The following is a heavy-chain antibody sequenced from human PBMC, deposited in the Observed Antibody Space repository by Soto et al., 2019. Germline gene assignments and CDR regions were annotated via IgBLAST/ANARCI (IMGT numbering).Heavy chain of an antibody. D-gene: IGHD6-6*01. CDR2: IYYSGST. J-gene: IGHJ6*02. V-gene: IGHV4-39*01. CDR1: GGSISSSSYY. CDR3: ARHRHISSSVYYYGMDV. Sequence: PSETLSLTCTVYGGSISSSSYYWGWIRQPPGKGLEWIGSIYYSGSTYYNPSLKSRVAISVDTSKNQFSLKLSSVTAADTAVYYCARHRHISSSVYYYGMDVWGQGTTVTVSS.